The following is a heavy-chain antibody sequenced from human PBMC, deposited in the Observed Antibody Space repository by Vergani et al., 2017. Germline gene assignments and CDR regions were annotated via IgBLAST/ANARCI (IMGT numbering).Heavy chain of an antibody. CDR3: VLRQFGSYYYYGMDV. J-gene: IGHJ6*04. CDR2: IKQDGSEK. Sequence: EVQLVESGGGLVQPGGSLRLSCAASGFTFSSYWMSWVRQAPGKGLEWVANIKQDGSEKYDVDSVKGRFTISRDNAKNSLYLQMNSLRAEDTAVYYCVLRQFGSYYYYGMDVWGKGTTVTVSS. D-gene: IGHD3-16*01. CDR1: GFTFSSYW. V-gene: IGHV3-7*01.